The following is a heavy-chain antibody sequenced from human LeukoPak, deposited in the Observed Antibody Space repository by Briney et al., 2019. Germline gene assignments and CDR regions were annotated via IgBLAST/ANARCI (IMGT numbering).Heavy chain of an antibody. CDR3: ARVLGQPRIYYYGMDV. D-gene: IGHD3-16*01. Sequence: SETLSLTCTVSGGSISSSSYYWGWIRQPPGKGLEWIGSIYYSGSTYYNPSLKSRVTISVDTSKNQFSLKLSSVTAADTAVYYCARVLGQPRIYYYGMDVWGQGTTVTVSS. V-gene: IGHV4-39*07. J-gene: IGHJ6*02. CDR1: GGSISSSSYY. CDR2: IYYSGST.